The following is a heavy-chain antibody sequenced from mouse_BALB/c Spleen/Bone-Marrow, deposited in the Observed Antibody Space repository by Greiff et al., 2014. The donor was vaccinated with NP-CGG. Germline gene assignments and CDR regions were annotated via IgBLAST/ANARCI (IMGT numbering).Heavy chain of an antibody. J-gene: IGHJ2*01. V-gene: IGHV7-3*02. CDR3: ARDYNGYFDF. CDR1: GFTFTNYF. CDR2: IRNNANGYTT. D-gene: IGHD6-1*01. Sequence: EVMLVESGGGLVQPGGSLRLSCTTSGFTFTNYFMTWVRQPPGKALEWLGFIRNNANGYTTEYNPSVKGRFTISRDNSQGIFYLQMNTLRAEDSAIYYCARDYNGYFDFWGQGTTLTVSS.